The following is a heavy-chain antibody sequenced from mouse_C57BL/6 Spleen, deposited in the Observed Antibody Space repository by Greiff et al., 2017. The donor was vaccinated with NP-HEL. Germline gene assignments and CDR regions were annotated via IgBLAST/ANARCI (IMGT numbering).Heavy chain of an antibody. Sequence: EVMLVESGGGLVKPGGSLKLSCAASGFTFSSYTMSWVRQTPEKRLEWVATISGGGGNTYYPDSVKGRFTISRDNAKNTLYRQMSSLRSEDTALYYCARHGNPFWYFDVWGTGTTVTVSS. CDR1: GFTFSSYT. J-gene: IGHJ1*03. CDR3: ARHGNPFWYFDV. V-gene: IGHV5-9*01. D-gene: IGHD2-1*01. CDR2: ISGGGGNT.